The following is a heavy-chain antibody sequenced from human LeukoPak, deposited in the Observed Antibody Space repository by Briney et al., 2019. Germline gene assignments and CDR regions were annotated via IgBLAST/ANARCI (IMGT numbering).Heavy chain of an antibody. CDR3: ARAKSKNVVVVAIYYYGMDV. D-gene: IGHD2-15*01. CDR1: GYTFTGYY. J-gene: IGHJ6*02. CDR2: INPNSGGT. Sequence: ASVKVSCKASGYTFTGYYMHWVRQAPGQGLEWMGWINPNSGGTSYAQKFQGRVTMTRDTSISTAYMELSRLRSDDTAVYYCARAKSKNVVVVAIYYYGMDVWGQGTTVTVSS. V-gene: IGHV1-2*02.